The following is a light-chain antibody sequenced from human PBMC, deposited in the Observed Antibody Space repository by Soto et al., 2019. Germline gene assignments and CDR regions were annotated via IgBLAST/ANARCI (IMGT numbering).Light chain of an antibody. J-gene: IGLJ2*01. V-gene: IGLV1-51*02. CDR2: ENN. CDR1: SSNIGNNY. CDR3: GTWDSSLSAVV. Sequence: QPVLTQPPSVSAAPGQKVTISCSGSSSNIGNNYVSWYQHYPGTGPKLLIYENNKRPSWIPDRFSGSKSGTSATLGITGLQTGDEAEYYCGTWDSSLSAVVFGGGTKVTVL.